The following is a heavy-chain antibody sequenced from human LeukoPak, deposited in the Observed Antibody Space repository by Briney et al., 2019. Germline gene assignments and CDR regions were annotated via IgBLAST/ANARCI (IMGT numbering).Heavy chain of an antibody. J-gene: IGHJ4*02. V-gene: IGHV1-8*01. CDR1: GYTFTSYD. CDR2: MYPNSGNR. CDR3: ARGLRDYDSSGYYSSDF. Sequence: ASVKVSCKASGYTFTSYDINCVRQATGQGREWMGWMYPNSGNRGYAQKFQGRVTMTRNTAISTAYMELRSMRSEDTAVYYCARGLRDYDSSGYYSSDFSGQGTLVTVSS. D-gene: IGHD3-22*01.